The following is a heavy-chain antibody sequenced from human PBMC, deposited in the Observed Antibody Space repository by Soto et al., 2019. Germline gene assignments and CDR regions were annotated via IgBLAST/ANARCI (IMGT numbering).Heavy chain of an antibody. J-gene: IGHJ4*02. Sequence: ARRICWAASVFTFDYYARHWVRQAPVKGLEWFSGISWNSGSIGYADSVKGRFTISRDNAKNSLYLQMNSLRAEDTALYYCAKDTTIFGVVGSLFDYWGQGTLVTVSS. D-gene: IGHD3-3*01. CDR1: VFTFDYYA. CDR3: AKDTTIFGVVGSLFDY. CDR2: ISWNSGSI. V-gene: IGHV3-9*01.